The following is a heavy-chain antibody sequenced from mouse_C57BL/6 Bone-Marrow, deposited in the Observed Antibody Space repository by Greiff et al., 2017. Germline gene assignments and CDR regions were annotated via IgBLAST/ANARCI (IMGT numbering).Heavy chain of an antibody. CDR1: GYSITSGYY. V-gene: IGHV3-6*01. Sequence: EVKLQESGPGLVKPSQSLSLTCSVTGYSITSGYYWNWIRQFPGNKLEWMGYISYDGSNNYNPSLKNRISITRDTSKNQFCLKLNSVTTEDTATYYCARGVTTVVATDYFDYWGQGTTLTVSS. CDR2: ISYDGSN. CDR3: ARGVTTVVATDYFDY. J-gene: IGHJ2*01. D-gene: IGHD1-1*01.